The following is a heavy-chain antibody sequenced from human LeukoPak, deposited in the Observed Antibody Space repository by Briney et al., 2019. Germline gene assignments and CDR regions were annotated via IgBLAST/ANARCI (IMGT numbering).Heavy chain of an antibody. CDR2: INAGNGNT. V-gene: IGHV1-3*01. CDR3: ASNVQLDAFDI. J-gene: IGHJ3*02. CDR1: GYTFTSYA. D-gene: IGHD1-1*01. Sequence: VASVKVSCKASGYTFTSYAMHWVRQAPGQRLEWMGWINAGNGNTKYSQKFQGRVTITRDTSASTAYMELSSLRSEDTAVYYCASNVQLDAFDIWGQGTMVAVSS.